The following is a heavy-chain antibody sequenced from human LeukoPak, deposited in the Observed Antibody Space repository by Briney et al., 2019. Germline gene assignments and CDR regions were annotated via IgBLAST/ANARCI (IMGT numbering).Heavy chain of an antibody. CDR3: ARGSGSYSTEPTDY. V-gene: IGHV4-59*08. CDR2: IYYSGST. CDR1: GGSISSYY. J-gene: IGHJ4*02. D-gene: IGHD3-10*01. Sequence: SETLSLTCAVSGGSISSYYWSWIRQPPGKGLEWIGYIYYSGSTNYNPSLKSRVTISVDTSKNQFSLKLSSVTAADTAVYYCARGSGSYSTEPTDYWGQGTLVTVSS.